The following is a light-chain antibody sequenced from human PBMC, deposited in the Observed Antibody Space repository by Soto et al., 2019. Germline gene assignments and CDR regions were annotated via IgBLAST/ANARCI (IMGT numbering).Light chain of an antibody. Sequence: QSALTQPASVSGSPGQSITISCTGTSSDVGGYNYVSWYQQHPGKAPKLMIYEVSNRPSGVSNRFSGSKSGNTASLTLSGLQAEDEDDYYCSSYTSGSTHVVFGGGTKLTVL. CDR2: EVS. J-gene: IGLJ2*01. V-gene: IGLV2-14*01. CDR1: SSDVGGYNY. CDR3: SSYTSGSTHVV.